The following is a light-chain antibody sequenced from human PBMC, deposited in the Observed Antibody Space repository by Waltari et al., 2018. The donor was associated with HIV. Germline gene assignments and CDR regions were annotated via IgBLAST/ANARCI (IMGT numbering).Light chain of an antibody. J-gene: IGLJ2*01. CDR2: DAA. CDR3: QVWDSSSDPHVV. CDR1: NIGSKS. Sequence: SDVLTQPPSVSVAPGQTASITCGGNNIGSKSVHWYQQKPGQAPVVVVYDAADRPSGIPERFSGANSGNTATLTISRVEAGDEADYYCQVWDSSSDPHVVFGGGTKLTVL. V-gene: IGLV3-21*02.